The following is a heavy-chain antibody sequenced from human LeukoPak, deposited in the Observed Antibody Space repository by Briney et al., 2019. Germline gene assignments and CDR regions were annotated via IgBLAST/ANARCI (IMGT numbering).Heavy chain of an antibody. J-gene: IGHJ4*02. D-gene: IGHD3-3*01. V-gene: IGHV3-7*01. CDR3: ARLREIPVIGVVTKSTSYFDY. Sequence: PGGSLRLSCAASGFTVSSNYMSWVRQAPGKGLELVANIKQDRSEKYYVDSVKGRFTISRDNAKNSLYLQMNSLRAEDTAVYYCARLREIPVIGVVTKSTSYFDYWGQGTLVTVSS. CDR1: GFTVSSNY. CDR2: IKQDRSEK.